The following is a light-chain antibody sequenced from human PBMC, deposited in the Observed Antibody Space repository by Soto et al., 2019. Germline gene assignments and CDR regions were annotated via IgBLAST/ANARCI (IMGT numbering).Light chain of an antibody. CDR3: CSYAGSYTFVV. CDR2: DVS. J-gene: IGLJ2*01. V-gene: IGLV2-11*01. CDR1: SSDVGGYNY. Sequence: QSALTQPRSVSGSPGQSVTISCTGTSSDVGGYNYVSWYQQHPGKAPKLMIYDVSKRPSGVPDRFSGSKSGNTASLTISGLQVEDEAEYYCCSYAGSYTFVVFGGGTKVTVL.